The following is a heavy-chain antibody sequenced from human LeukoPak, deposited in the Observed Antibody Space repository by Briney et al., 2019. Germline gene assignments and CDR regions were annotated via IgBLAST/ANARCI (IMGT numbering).Heavy chain of an antibody. V-gene: IGHV3-23*01. CDR3: AKDDGNNAKLLLDY. J-gene: IGHJ4*02. D-gene: IGHD2/OR15-2a*01. Sequence: GGSLRLSCAVSGSTFSNHGMSWVRQAPGKGLEWVSVISSSGDSTYYADSVKGRFTISRDNSKNTLYLQMNGLRAEDTAIYYCAKDDGNNAKLLLDYWGQGTLVTVSS. CDR2: ISSSGDST. CDR1: GSTFSNHG.